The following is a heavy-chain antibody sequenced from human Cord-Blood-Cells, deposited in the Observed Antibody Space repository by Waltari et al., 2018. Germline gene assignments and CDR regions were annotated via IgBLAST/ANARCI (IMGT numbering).Heavy chain of an antibody. CDR2: INPNSGGT. CDR3: ARDGQDNWGFH. Sequence: QVQLVQSGAEVKKPGASVKVSCKASGYTFTGYYLHWVRQAPGQGLEWMGWINPNSGGTNYAQKLRGRGTMTRDTSISPAYMELSRLRSDDTAVYYCARDGQDNWGFHWGQGTLVTVSS. V-gene: IGHV1-2*02. CDR1: GYTFTGYY. D-gene: IGHD1-1*01. J-gene: IGHJ4*02.